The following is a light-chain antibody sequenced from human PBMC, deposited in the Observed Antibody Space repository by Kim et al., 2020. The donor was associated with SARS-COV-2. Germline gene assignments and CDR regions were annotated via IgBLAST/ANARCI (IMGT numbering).Light chain of an antibody. Sequence: SYELTQPPSVSVSPGQTASITCSGDKLGDKYACWYQQKPGQSPVLVIYQDSKRPSGIPERFSGSNSGNTGTLTISGTQAMDEADYYCQAWDSSPSPVVFG. CDR3: QAWDSSPSPVV. CDR1: KLGDKY. V-gene: IGLV3-1*01. CDR2: QDS. J-gene: IGLJ2*01.